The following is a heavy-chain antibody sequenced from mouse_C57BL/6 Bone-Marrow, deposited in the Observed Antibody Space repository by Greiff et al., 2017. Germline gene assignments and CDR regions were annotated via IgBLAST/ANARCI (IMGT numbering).Heavy chain of an antibody. CDR2: IYPSDSET. CDR1: GYTFTSYW. V-gene: IGHV1-61*01. J-gene: IGHJ3*01. CDR3: ARTGTSWFAY. D-gene: IGHD4-1*01. Sequence: VQLQQPGAELVRPGSSVKLSCKASGYTFTSYWMDWVKQRPGQGLEWIGNIYPSDSETHYNQKFKDKATLTVDKSSSTAYMQLSSLTSEDSAVXYCARTGTSWFAYWGQGTLVTVSA.